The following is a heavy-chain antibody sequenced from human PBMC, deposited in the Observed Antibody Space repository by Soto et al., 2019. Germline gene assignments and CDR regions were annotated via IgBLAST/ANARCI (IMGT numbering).Heavy chain of an antibody. CDR3: ARESRSSTDY. Sequence: QVQLVQSGAEVKKPGASVKVSCKASGYTFTGCYMHWVRQAPGQGLEWMGWINPNNGDTNYAQKFQGRVTMTRDTSISTAYMELSRLRSDDTAVYYCARESRSSTDYWVQGTLVTVSS. D-gene: IGHD6-6*01. J-gene: IGHJ4*02. V-gene: IGHV1-2*02. CDR2: INPNNGDT. CDR1: GYTFTGCY.